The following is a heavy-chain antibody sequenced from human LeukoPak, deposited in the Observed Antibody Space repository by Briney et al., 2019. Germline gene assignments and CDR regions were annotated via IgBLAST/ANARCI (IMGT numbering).Heavy chain of an antibody. D-gene: IGHD3-16*01. Sequence: GGSLRLSCAASGFTFISYWMHWVRQAPGKGLVWVPRINTDGSSTSYADSVKGRFTISRDNAKNTLYLQMNSLRAEDTAVYYCARVASLGGSYFVYWGQGTLVTVSS. V-gene: IGHV3-74*01. CDR1: GFTFISYW. J-gene: IGHJ4*02. CDR2: INTDGSST. CDR3: ARVASLGGSYFVY.